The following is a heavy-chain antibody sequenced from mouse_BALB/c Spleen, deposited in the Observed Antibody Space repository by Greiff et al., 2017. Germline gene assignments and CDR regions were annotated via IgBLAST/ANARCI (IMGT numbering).Heavy chain of an antibody. CDR2: IWSGGST. D-gene: IGHD2-2*01. J-gene: IGHJ3*01. Sequence: QVHVKQSGPGLVQPSQSLSITCTVSGFSLTSYGVHWVRQSPGKGLEWLGVIWSGGSTDYNAAFISSLSISKDNSKSQVFFKMNSLQANDTAIYYCARNRENGYQTFAYWGQGTLVTVSA. CDR3: ARNRENGYQTFAY. CDR1: GFSLTSYG. V-gene: IGHV2-2*02.